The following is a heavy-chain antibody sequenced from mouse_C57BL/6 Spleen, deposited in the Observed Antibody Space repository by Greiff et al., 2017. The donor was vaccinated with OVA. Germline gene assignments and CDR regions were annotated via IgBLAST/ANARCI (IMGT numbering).Heavy chain of an antibody. V-gene: IGHV1-78*01. D-gene: IGHD2-4*01. CDR2: IYPRDGST. CDR3: ARSLYYDYADLDY. Sequence: VKLMESDAELVKPGASVKISCKVSGYTFTDHTIHWMKQRPEQGLEWIGYIYPRDGSTKYNEKFKGKATLTADKSSSTAYMQLNSLTSEDSAVYFCARSLYYDYADLDYWGQGTTLTVSS. CDR1: GYTFTDHT. J-gene: IGHJ2*01.